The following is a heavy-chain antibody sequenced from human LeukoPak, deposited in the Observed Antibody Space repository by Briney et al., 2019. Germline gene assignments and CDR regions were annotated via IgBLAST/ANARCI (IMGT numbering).Heavy chain of an antibody. CDR1: GFTFSSYS. D-gene: IGHD2-2*01. Sequence: GGSLRLSCAASGFTFSSYSMNWVRQAPGKGLEWVSSISSSSYIYYADSVKGRFTISRDNAKNSLYLQMNSLRAEDTAVYYCARDLSGYCSSTSCRRFDYWGQGTLVTVSS. CDR2: ISSSSYI. V-gene: IGHV3-21*01. CDR3: ARDLSGYCSSTSCRRFDY. J-gene: IGHJ4*02.